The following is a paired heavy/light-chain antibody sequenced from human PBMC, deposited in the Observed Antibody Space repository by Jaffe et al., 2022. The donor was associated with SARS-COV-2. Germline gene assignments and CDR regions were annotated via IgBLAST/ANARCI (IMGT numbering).Light chain of an antibody. V-gene: IGKV2-28*01. Sequence: DIVMTQSPLSLPVTPGEPASISCRSSQSLLHSNGYNYLDWYLQKPGQSPQLLIYLGSNRASGVPDRFSGSGSGTDFTLKISRVEAEDVGVYYCMQALQRDTFGPGTKVDIK. CDR1: QSLLHSNGYNY. CDR3: MQALQRDT. CDR2: LGS. J-gene: IGKJ3*01.
Heavy chain of an antibody. J-gene: IGHJ6*02. CDR2: ISWDGGST. D-gene: IGHD6-13*01. Sequence: EVQLVESGGVVVQPGGSLRLSCAASGFTFDDYTMHWVRQAPGKGLEWVSLISWDGGSTYYADSVKGRFTISRDNSKNSLYLQMNSLRTEDTALYYCARCPLAAPQDYYGMDVWGQGTTVTVSS. CDR1: GFTFDDYT. CDR3: ARCPLAAPQDYYGMDV. V-gene: IGHV3-43*01.